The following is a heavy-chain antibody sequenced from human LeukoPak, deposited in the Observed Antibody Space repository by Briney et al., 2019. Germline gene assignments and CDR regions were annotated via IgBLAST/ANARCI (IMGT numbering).Heavy chain of an antibody. CDR2: IYYSGST. Sequence: SETLSPTCTVSGGSISSSSYYWGWIRQPPGKGLEWIGSIYYSGSTYYNPSLKSRVTISVDTSKNQFSLKLSSVTAADTAVYYCARHRNEYDYGDYQVIDYWGQGTLVTVSS. J-gene: IGHJ4*02. CDR3: ARHRNEYDYGDYQVIDY. D-gene: IGHD4-17*01. CDR1: GGSISSSSYY. V-gene: IGHV4-39*01.